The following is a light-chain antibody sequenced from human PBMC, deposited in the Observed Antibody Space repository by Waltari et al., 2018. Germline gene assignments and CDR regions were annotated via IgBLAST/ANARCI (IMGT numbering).Light chain of an antibody. V-gene: IGLV7-46*01. CDR2: DTS. Sequence: QAVVTQEPSLTVSPGGTVNLTCGSSAGAVTSGLYPYWFQQKPGQAPRTLIYDTSTKHSWTPARFSGSLRGGKAALTLSGAQPEDEAEYYCLISYSGVGVFGGGTKLTVL. J-gene: IGLJ3*02. CDR1: AGAVTSGLY. CDR3: LISYSGVGV.